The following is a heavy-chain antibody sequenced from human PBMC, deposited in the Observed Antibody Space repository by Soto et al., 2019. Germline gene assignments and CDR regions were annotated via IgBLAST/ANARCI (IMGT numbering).Heavy chain of an antibody. J-gene: IGHJ6*02. D-gene: IGHD6-6*01. CDR1: GFPFSSYG. CDR3: ARPSIAALLASGPHYYYGMDV. V-gene: IGHV3-33*01. CDR2: IWYDGSNK. Sequence: PGGSLRLSCASSGFPFSSYGMHWVRQAPGKGLEWVAVIWYDGSNKYYADSVKGRFTISRDNSKNTLYLQMNSLRAEDTAVYYCARPSIAALLASGPHYYYGMDVWGQGTTVTVSS.